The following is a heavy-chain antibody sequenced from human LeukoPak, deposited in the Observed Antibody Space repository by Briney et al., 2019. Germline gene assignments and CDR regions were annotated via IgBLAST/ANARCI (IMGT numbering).Heavy chain of an antibody. CDR1: GFTFSGYA. Sequence: PGGSLRLSCAASGFTFSGYAMHWVRQAPGKGLEYVSAISSNGGSTYYANSVKGRFTISRDNSKNTLYLQMGSLRAEDMAVYYCARVTFGGVIAGYFDYWGQGTLVTVSS. V-gene: IGHV3-64*01. D-gene: IGHD3-16*02. CDR2: ISSNGGST. CDR3: ARVTFGGVIAGYFDY. J-gene: IGHJ4*02.